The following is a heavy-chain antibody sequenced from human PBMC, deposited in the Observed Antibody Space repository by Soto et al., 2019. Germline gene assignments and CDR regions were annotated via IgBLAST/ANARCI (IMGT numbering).Heavy chain of an antibody. J-gene: IGHJ3*02. CDR2: ISWDSRSV. CDR1: GFTFEDYA. Sequence: GGSLRLSCAVSGFTFEDYAVHWVRQAPGKGLEWVSGISWDSRSVAYADSVKSRFTISRDNAEKSVHLQMNSLRAEDTAVYYGEKDSIRSSFSRSSIRARDAFDIWGQGTMVTVSS. D-gene: IGHD6-6*01. V-gene: IGHV3-9*01. CDR3: EKDSIRSSFSRSSIRARDAFDI.